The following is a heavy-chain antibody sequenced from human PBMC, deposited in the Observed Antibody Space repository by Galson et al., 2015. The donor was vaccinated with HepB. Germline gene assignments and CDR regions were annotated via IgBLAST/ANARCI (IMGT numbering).Heavy chain of an antibody. D-gene: IGHD5-18*01. CDR1: GFTFSSYA. Sequence: SLRLSCAASGFTFSSYAMHWVRQAPGKGLECVSAISSNGGSTYYADSVKGRFTISRDNSKNTLYLQMSSLRAEDTAVYYCVKENVDTAMVYYFDYWGQGTLVTVSS. CDR3: VKENVDTAMVYYFDY. V-gene: IGHV3-64D*06. J-gene: IGHJ4*02. CDR2: ISSNGGST.